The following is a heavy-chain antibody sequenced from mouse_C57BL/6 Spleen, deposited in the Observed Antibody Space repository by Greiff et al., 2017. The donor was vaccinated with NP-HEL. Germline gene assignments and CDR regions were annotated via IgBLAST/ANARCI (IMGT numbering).Heavy chain of an antibody. CDR2: INPSNGGT. Sequence: VQLQQPGTELVKPGASVKLSCKASGYTFTSYWMHWVKQRPGQGLEWIGNINPSNGGTNYNEKFKSKATLTVDKSSSTAYMKLSSLTSENSAVSYCARDSNLAWFSYQGPGALVSASA. J-gene: IGHJ3*01. CDR1: GYTFTSYW. CDR3: ARDSNLAWFSY. V-gene: IGHV1-53*01. D-gene: IGHD2-5*01.